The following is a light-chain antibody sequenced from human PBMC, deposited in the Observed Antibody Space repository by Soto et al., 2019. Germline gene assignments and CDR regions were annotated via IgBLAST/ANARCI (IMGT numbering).Light chain of an antibody. Sequence: QSVLTQPRSVSGSPGQSVSISCTGTSSDVGGYKHVSWYQHHSGKAPKLMIFDVSKRPSGVPDRFSGSKSGNTASLTISGLQAEDEADYYCCSSAGSYTYVFGPGPKVTVL. J-gene: IGLJ1*01. CDR2: DVS. CDR1: SSDVGGYKH. V-gene: IGLV2-11*01. CDR3: CSSAGSYTYV.